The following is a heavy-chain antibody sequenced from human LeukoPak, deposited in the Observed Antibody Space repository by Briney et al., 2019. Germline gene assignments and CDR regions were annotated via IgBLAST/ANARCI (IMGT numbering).Heavy chain of an antibody. Sequence: PGRSLRLSCAASGFTFSSYAMHWVRQAPGKGLEWVAVISYDGSNKYYADSVKGRFTISRDNAKNSLYLQMNSLRAEDTALYYCARDYDYGDYGLFGDYWGQGTLVTVSS. CDR2: ISYDGSNK. V-gene: IGHV3-30*04. J-gene: IGHJ4*02. CDR3: ARDYDYGDYGLFGDY. CDR1: GFTFSSYA. D-gene: IGHD4-17*01.